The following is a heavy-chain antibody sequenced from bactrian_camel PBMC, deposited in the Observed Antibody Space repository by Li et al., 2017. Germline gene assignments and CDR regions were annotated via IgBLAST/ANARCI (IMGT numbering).Heavy chain of an antibody. CDR3: AQDVLERGCSPTTVFHI. Sequence: HVQLVESGGGSVQAGGSLRLSCAASPRAAYGIYYMAWFRQPTGKEREGVASLDTRTDSTYYAASVKGRFTISHDVAKRTLSLQMSNIEAEDTATYYCAQDVLERGCSPTTVFHIWGQGTQVTVS. CDR1: PRAAYGIYY. J-gene: IGHJ4*01. D-gene: IGHD8*01. CDR2: LDTRTDST. V-gene: IGHV3S1*01.